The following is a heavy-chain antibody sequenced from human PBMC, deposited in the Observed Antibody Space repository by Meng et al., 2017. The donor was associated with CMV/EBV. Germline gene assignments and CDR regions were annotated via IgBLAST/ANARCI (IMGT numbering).Heavy chain of an antibody. J-gene: IGHJ4*02. CDR1: GLTFSDYY. Sequence: QVQLVQSGAEMKKPGASVKVSCTTSGLTFSDYYIHWVRQAPGQGLEWMGWVNSNNDATNYARKFQGRVSMTRDTSISTAHMELSRLMSDDTAVYYCVRSSGWSLFDYWGQGTPVTVSS. CDR2: VNSNNDAT. V-gene: IGHV1-2*02. D-gene: IGHD6-19*01. CDR3: VRSSGWSLFDY.